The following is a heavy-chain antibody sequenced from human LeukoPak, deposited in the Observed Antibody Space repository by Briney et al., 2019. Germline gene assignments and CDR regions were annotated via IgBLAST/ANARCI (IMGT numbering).Heavy chain of an antibody. D-gene: IGHD2-2*01. V-gene: IGHV1-69*13. CDR2: IIPIFGTA. J-gene: IGHJ4*02. Sequence: GASVTVSCTASGGTFSSYAISWVRQAPGQGLEWMGGIIPIFGTANYAQKFQGRVTITADESTSTAYMELSSLRSEDTAVYYCARDRPAEDCSSTSCYWDWGQGTLVTVSS. CDR3: ARDRPAEDCSSTSCYWD. CDR1: GGTFSSYA.